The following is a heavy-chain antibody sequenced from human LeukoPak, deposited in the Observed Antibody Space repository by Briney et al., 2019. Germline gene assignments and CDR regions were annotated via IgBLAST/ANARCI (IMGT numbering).Heavy chain of an antibody. Sequence: KPSETLSLTCAVYGGAFSGFYWSWIRQPPGKGLEWVGGINHSGSTNYNPSLKSRVTISVDTSKNQFSLKLSSVTAADTAVYYCARVGWGYYYYYYMDVWGKGTTVTVSS. D-gene: IGHD6-19*01. CDR2: INHSGST. J-gene: IGHJ6*03. CDR3: ARVGWGYYYYYYMDV. CDR1: GGAFSGFY. V-gene: IGHV4-34*01.